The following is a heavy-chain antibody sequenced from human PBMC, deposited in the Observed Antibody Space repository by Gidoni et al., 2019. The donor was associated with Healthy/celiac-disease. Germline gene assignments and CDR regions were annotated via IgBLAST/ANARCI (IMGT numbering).Heavy chain of an antibody. V-gene: IGHV3-21*01. Sequence: EVQLVESGGGLFKPGGSLKRPCAASGLTFSSYSMNWIRQATGKGMDWVSSIRTSSSYIYYADSVKVRFTLSRDNAKNSLYLQMNSLRAEDTAVYYCASDNRWEPNGHWGQGTLVTVSS. J-gene: IGHJ4*02. D-gene: IGHD1-26*01. CDR2: IRTSSSYI. CDR1: GLTFSSYS. CDR3: ASDNRWEPNGH.